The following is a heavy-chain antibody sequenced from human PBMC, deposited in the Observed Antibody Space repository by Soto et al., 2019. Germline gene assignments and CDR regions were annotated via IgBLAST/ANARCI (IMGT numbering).Heavy chain of an antibody. CDR2: IYHSGST. CDR3: ARVGYYYDSSGYRFNDY. D-gene: IGHD3-22*01. CDR1: GGSISSSNW. Sequence: SETLSLTCAVSGGSISSSNWWSWVRQPPGKGLEWIGEIYHSGSTNYNPSLKSRVTISVDKSKNQFSLKLSSVTAADTAVYYCARVGYYYDSSGYRFNDYWGQGTLVTVSS. V-gene: IGHV4-4*02. J-gene: IGHJ4*02.